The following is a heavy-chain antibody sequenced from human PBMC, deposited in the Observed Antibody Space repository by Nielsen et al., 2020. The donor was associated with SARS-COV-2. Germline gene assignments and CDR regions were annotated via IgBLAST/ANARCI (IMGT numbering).Heavy chain of an antibody. CDR1: GFTFDDYG. J-gene: IGHJ6*02. CDR2: ITWNGGST. V-gene: IGHV3-20*01. D-gene: IGHD2-21*01. CDR3: ATLPYPGILSRLDYYGMDV. Sequence: GESLKISCAASGFTFDDYGMSWVRQAPGKGLEWVSGITWNGGSTGYADSVKGRFTISRDNAKNSLYLQMNRLRAEDTALYHCATLPYPGILSRLDYYGMDVWGQGTTVTVSS.